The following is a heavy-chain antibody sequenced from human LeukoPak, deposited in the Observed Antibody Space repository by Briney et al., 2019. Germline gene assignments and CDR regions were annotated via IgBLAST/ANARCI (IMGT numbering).Heavy chain of an antibody. CDR2: INHYGSEK. V-gene: IGHV3-7*01. J-gene: IGHJ4*02. CDR3: ARDKEVGATLLDC. Sequence: GGSPRLSCAASGFTFSSYWMSWVRQAPGKGLELVATINHYGSEKYYLESVKGRFTISRDNAKHSLYLQIDSLRAEDTAVFYCARDKEVGATLLDCWGQGTLVTVSS. D-gene: IGHD1-26*01. CDR1: GFTFSSYW.